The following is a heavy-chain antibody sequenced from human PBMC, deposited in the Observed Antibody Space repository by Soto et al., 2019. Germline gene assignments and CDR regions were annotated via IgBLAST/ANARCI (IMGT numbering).Heavy chain of an antibody. CDR1: GYTFTGYY. CDR2: INPNSGGT. D-gene: IGHD1-20*01. J-gene: IGHJ3*02. Sequence: EASVKVSCKASGYTFTGYYMHWVRQAPGQRLEWMGWINPNSGGTNYAQKFQGWVTMTRDTSISTAYMELSRLRSDDTVVYYCARDRSITGTDAFDIWGQGTMVTVSS. CDR3: ARDRSITGTDAFDI. V-gene: IGHV1-2*04.